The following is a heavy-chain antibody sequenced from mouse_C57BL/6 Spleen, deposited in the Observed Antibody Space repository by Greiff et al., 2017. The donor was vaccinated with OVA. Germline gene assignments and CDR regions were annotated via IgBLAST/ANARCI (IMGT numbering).Heavy chain of an antibody. CDR3: ASSSIYSFAY. J-gene: IGHJ3*01. Sequence: VQLQQSGPELVKPGASVKISCKASGYAFSSSWMNWVKQRPGKGLEWIGRIYPGDGDTNYNGKFKGKATLTVDKSSSTAYMQLSSLTSEDSAVYYCASSSIYSFAYWGQGTLVTVSA. V-gene: IGHV1-82*01. CDR1: GYAFSSSW. CDR2: IYPGDGDT. D-gene: IGHD2-1*01.